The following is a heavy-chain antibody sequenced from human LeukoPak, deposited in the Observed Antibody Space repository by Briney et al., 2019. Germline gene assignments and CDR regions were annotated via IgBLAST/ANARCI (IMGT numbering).Heavy chain of an antibody. CDR2: IKQEGSEK. Sequence: GGSLRLSCAASGFTSSSYWMSWVRQAPGKGLEWVANIKQEGSEKYYVDTVKGGVTISRDNAKSTLYMHISSLRAEETAVYYCARYWGANYYYYMDVLGEGATVTVSS. D-gene: IGHD1-26*01. CDR1: GFTSSSYW. CDR3: ARYWGANYYYYMDV. V-gene: IGHV3-7*04. J-gene: IGHJ6*03.